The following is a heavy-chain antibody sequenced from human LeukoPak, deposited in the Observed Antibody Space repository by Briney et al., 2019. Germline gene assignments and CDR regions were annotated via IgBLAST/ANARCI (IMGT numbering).Heavy chain of an antibody. CDR3: AKDVGYSSGYYPLDY. J-gene: IGHJ4*02. CDR1: GFTFSNYA. Sequence: RPGGSLRLSCAAFGFTFSNYAMSWVRQAPGKGLEWVSAISGSGGSTGYADSVKGRFTISRDNSKNTLYLQMNSLRAEDTAAYYCAKDVGYSSGYYPLDYWGQGTLVTVSS. V-gene: IGHV3-23*01. D-gene: IGHD6-19*01. CDR2: ISGSGGST.